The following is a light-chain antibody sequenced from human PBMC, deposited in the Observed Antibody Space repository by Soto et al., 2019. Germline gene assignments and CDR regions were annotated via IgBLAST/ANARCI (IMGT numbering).Light chain of an antibody. V-gene: IGLV2-14*01. CDR1: SSDVGGYNY. J-gene: IGLJ3*02. CDR3: SSYTATNTLV. CDR2: EVS. Sequence: QSVLTQPASVSGSPGQSITISCTGTSSDVGGYNYVSWYQQYPGKAPKVMIYEVSNRPSGVSNRFSGSKYGNTASLTISGLQSEDEADYYCSSYTATNTLVFGGGTKLTVL.